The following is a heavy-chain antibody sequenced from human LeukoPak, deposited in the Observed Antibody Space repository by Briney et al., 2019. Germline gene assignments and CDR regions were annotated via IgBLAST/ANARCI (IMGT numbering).Heavy chain of an antibody. CDR1: GFTVSVYG. Sequence: GGSLRLSCAASGFTVSVYGLNWVRQAPGKGLEWLSSISTSSTYIYYADSVKGRFTISRDNAKNSLYLQMNSLRAEDTALYYCAKDYSITMIVPFDIWGQGTMVTVSS. V-gene: IGHV3-21*04. J-gene: IGHJ3*02. CDR2: ISTSSTYI. CDR3: AKDYSITMIVPFDI. D-gene: IGHD3-22*01.